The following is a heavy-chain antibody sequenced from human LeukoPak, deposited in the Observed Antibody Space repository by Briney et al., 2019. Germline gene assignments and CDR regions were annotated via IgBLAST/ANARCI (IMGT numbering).Heavy chain of an antibody. CDR3: ATKVGATKLLDY. J-gene: IGHJ4*02. Sequence: SETLSLTCTVYGGSFSGYYWSWIRQPPGKGLEWIGEINHSGSTNYNPSLKSRVTISVDTSKNQFSLKLSSVTAADTAVYYCATKVGATKLLDYWGQGTLVTVSS. CDR2: INHSGST. V-gene: IGHV4-34*01. D-gene: IGHD1-26*01. CDR1: GGSFSGYY.